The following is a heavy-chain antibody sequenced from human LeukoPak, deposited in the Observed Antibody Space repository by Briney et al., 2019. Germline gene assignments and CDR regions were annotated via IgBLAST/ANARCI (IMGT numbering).Heavy chain of an antibody. CDR1: GFTFSSYS. CDR3: AKGLQLLYSYMDV. D-gene: IGHD2-2*02. CDR2: ISSSSSYI. V-gene: IGHV3-21*01. Sequence: GGSLRLSCAASGFTFSSYSMNWVRQAPGKGLEWVSSISSSSSYIYYADSVKGRFTISRDNAKNSLYLQMNSLRAEDTAVYYCAKGLQLLYSYMDVWGQGTTVTVSS. J-gene: IGHJ6*02.